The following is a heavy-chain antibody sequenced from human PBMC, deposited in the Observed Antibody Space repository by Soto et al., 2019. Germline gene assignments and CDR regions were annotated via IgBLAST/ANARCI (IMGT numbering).Heavy chain of an antibody. V-gene: IGHV2-5*02. J-gene: IGHJ6*02. Sequence: SGPTLVNPTRTLRLTCTLSGFSLSTSRVGVGWIRQPPGKALEWLALIYWDDDKRYSPSLRSRLTINKDTSKNQVVLTMTNMDPVDTATYYCIQSRCGGDCLQSYASHYYYGMDVWGQGTTVTVSS. CDR3: IQSRCGGDCLQSYASHYYYGMDV. D-gene: IGHD2-21*02. CDR1: GFSLSTSRVG. CDR2: IYWDDDK.